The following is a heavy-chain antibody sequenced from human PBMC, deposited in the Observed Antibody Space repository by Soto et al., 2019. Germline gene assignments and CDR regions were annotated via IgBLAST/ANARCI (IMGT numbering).Heavy chain of an antibody. CDR3: AKDLYPSPQIVGATTHAFDI. D-gene: IGHD1-26*01. CDR1: GFTFDDYA. J-gene: IGHJ3*02. V-gene: IGHV3-9*01. Sequence: GGSLRLSCAASGFTFDDYAMHWVRQAPGKGLEWVSGISWNSGSIGYADSVKGRFTISRDNAKNSLYLQMNSLRAEDTALYYCAKDLYPSPQIVGATTHAFDIWGQGTMVTVSS. CDR2: ISWNSGSI.